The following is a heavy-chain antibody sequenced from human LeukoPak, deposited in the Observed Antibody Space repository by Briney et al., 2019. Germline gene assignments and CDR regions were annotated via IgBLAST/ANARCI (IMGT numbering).Heavy chain of an antibody. CDR3: ARSVSAPHIFYLDY. D-gene: IGHD2-21*01. V-gene: IGHV4-39*07. CDR1: GDSISSSSHY. Sequence: SETLSLTCNVSGDSISSSSHYWGWIRQPPGKGLEWIGTISYNGRTYYNPSLKSRVTVSVDMSKIHFSLKLSSVTAADTAVYYCARSVSAPHIFYLDYWGQGTLVTVSS. J-gene: IGHJ4*02. CDR2: ISYNGRT.